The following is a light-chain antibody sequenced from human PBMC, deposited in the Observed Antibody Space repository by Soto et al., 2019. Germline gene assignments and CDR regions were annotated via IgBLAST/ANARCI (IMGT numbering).Light chain of an antibody. CDR1: STDVGAYNY. Sequence: QSVLTQPPSASGSPGQSVTISCTGTSTDVGAYNYVSWYQQHPGKAPKLIIYEVTKRPSGVPDRFSGSKSGNTASLTVSGLQDEDEAGYYCGSHAGDSNLVFGGGTQLTVL. CDR2: EVT. V-gene: IGLV2-8*01. CDR3: GSHAGDSNLV. J-gene: IGLJ7*01.